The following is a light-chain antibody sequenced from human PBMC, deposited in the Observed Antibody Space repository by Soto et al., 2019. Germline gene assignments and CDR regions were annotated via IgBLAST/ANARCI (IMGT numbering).Light chain of an antibody. CDR2: GAS. J-gene: IGKJ4*01. CDR1: QSVSSSY. V-gene: IGKV3-20*01. Sequence: EIVLTQSPGTLSLSPGERATLSCRASQSVSSSYLAWYQQKPGQAPRLLIYGASNRATGIPDRFSGSGSGTDFTLTISRLEPEDFAVYYSQQYRSSPVTFGAGTKVEIK. CDR3: QQYRSSPVT.